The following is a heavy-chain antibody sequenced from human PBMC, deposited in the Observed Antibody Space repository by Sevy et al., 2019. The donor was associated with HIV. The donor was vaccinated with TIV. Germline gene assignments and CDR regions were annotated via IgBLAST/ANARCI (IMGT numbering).Heavy chain of an antibody. CDR2: INHSGST. CDR3: ARGGGRQLVPRVAFDY. D-gene: IGHD6-13*01. Sequence: SETLSLTCAVYGGSFSGYYWSWIRQPPGKGLEWIGEINHSGSTNYNPSLKSRVTISVDTSKNQFSLKLSSVTAADTAVYYCARGGGRQLVPRVAFDYWGQGTLVTVSS. V-gene: IGHV4-34*01. CDR1: GGSFSGYY. J-gene: IGHJ4*02.